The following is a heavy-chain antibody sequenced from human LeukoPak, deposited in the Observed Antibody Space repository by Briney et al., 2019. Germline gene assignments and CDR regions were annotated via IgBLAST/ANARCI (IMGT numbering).Heavy chain of an antibody. D-gene: IGHD3-22*01. V-gene: IGHV3-20*04. J-gene: IGHJ3*02. Sequence: PGGSLRLSCAASGFTFDDYGMSWVRQAPGKGLEWVSGINWNGGSTGYADSVKGRFTISRDNAKNSLYLQMNSLRAEDTALYYCARGRKDRGITMIVVVTKARGAFDIWGQGTMVTVSS. CDR2: INWNGGST. CDR1: GFTFDDYG. CDR3: ARGRKDRGITMIVVVTKARGAFDI.